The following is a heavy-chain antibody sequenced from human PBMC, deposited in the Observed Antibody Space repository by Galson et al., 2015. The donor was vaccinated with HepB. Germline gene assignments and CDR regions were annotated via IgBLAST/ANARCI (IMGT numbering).Heavy chain of an antibody. CDR2: IGSGDGYT. V-gene: IGHV3-11*06. D-gene: IGHD6-13*01. CDR1: GFTFSDYY. J-gene: IGHJ4*02. Sequence: SLRLSCAASGFTFSDYYMSWIRQVPGKGLEWVSYIGSGDGYTNYADSVKGRFTISRDNAKNSLYLQMNSLRAEDTAMYYCARSKPTSAAAGDDFDYWGQGTLVTVSS. CDR3: ARSKPTSAAAGDDFDY.